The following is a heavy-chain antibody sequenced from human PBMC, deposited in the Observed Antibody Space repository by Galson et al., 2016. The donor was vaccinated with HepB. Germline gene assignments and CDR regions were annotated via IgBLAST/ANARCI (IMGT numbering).Heavy chain of an antibody. CDR1: GFTFSTYW. Sequence: SLRLSCAASGFTFSTYWMAWVRHTPSKGLEWVAADSMDGRRKFYADSVKGRFTISRDNSNNMLYLQMSSLRVDDTAVYYCAKRHEYCPPVGCSVDSWGQGTLVSVSS. J-gene: IGHJ4*02. CDR3: AKRHEYCPPVGCSVDS. V-gene: IGHV3-30*18. D-gene: IGHD2/OR15-2a*01. CDR2: DSMDGRRK.